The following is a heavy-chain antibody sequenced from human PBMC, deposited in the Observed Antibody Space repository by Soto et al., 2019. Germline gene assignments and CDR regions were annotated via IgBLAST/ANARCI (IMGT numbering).Heavy chain of an antibody. D-gene: IGHD5-18*01. J-gene: IGHJ6*02. CDR2: IKSKTDGGTT. V-gene: IGHV3-15*07. CDR1: GFTFSNAW. CDR3: TTAPDWGLWLPHNRGPDGMDV. Sequence: EVQLVESGGGLVKPGGSLRLSCAASGFTFSNAWMNWVRQAPGKGLEWVGRIKSKTDGGTTDYAAPVKGRFTISRDDSKNTLYLQMNSLKTEDTAVYYCTTAPDWGLWLPHNRGPDGMDVWGQGTTVTVSS.